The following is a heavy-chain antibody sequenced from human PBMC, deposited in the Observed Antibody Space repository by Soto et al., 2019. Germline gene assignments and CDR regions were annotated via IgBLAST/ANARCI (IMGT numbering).Heavy chain of an antibody. J-gene: IGHJ4*02. D-gene: IGHD5-18*01. Sequence: ASVKVSCKASGYTFTGYYMHWVRQAPGQGLEWMGWINPNSGGTNYAQKFQGWVTMTRDTSISTAYMELSRLRSDDTAVFYCARGIKQLWLLGYFDYWGQGTLVTVSS. CDR3: ARGIKQLWLLGYFDY. V-gene: IGHV1-2*04. CDR2: INPNSGGT. CDR1: GYTFTGYY.